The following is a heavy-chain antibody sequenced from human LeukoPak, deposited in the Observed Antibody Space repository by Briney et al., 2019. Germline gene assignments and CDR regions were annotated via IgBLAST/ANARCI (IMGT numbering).Heavy chain of an antibody. CDR2: MNPNSGNT. CDR1: GYTFTSYD. V-gene: IGHV1-8*01. J-gene: IGHJ6*03. CDR3: ARGITMVRGLLYYMDV. Sequence: ASVKVSCKASGYTFTSYDINWVRQAPGQGLEWMGWMNPNSGNTGYAQKLQGRVTMTRNTSISTAYMELSSLRSEDTAVYYCARGITMVRGLLYYMDVWGKGTTVTISS. D-gene: IGHD3-10*01.